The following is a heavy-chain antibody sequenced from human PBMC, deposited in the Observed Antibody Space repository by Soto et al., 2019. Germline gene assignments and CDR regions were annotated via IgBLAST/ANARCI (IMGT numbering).Heavy chain of an antibody. CDR1: GYTFTSYG. V-gene: IGHV1-18*01. CDR3: AAEGYCSGGSCSLHI. Sequence: GPSVKVSCKASGYTFTSYGISWVRQAPGQGLEWMGWISAYNGNTNYAQKLQGRVTMTTDTSTSTAYMELRSLRSDDTAVYYCAAEGYCSGGSCSLHIWGQGTMVTVSS. CDR2: ISAYNGNT. D-gene: IGHD2-15*01. J-gene: IGHJ3*02.